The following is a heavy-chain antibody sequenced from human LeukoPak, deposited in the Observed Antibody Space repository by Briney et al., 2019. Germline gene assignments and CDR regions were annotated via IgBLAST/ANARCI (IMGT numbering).Heavy chain of an antibody. V-gene: IGHV1-69*05. D-gene: IGHD2-21*01. CDR3: ARGIEAGVDY. CDR1: GGTFSSYA. CDR2: IIPIFGTA. J-gene: IGHJ4*02. Sequence: ASVKVSCKASGGTFSSYAISWVRQAPGQGLEWMGGIIPIFGTANYAQKFQGRVTITTDESTSTAYMELSSLRSEDTAIYYCARGIEAGVDYWGQGTLVTVSS.